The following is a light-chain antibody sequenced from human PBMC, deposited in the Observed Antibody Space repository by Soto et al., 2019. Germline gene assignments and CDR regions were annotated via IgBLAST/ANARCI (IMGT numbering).Light chain of an antibody. CDR1: SSDVGGYNY. CDR3: CSYAGSYPWV. J-gene: IGLJ3*02. CDR2: DVS. V-gene: IGLV2-11*01. Sequence: QSALTQPRSVSGSPGQSVTISCTGTSSDVGGYNYVSWYQQHPGKAPKLMIYDVSKRPSGVPDRFSGSKSGNTASLTISGLQCGWEGVYYCCSYAGSYPWVFGGGTKVPVL.